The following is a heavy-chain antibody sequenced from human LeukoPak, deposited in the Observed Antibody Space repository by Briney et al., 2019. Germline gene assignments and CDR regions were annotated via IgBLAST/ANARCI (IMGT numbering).Heavy chain of an antibody. J-gene: IGHJ6*02. D-gene: IGHD3-10*01. CDR3: ARVQYYYGSGSYYSYYYGMDV. Sequence: PSETRSLTCTVSGGSISSYYWSWIRQPPGKGLEWIGYIYYSGSTNYNPSLKSRVTISVDTSKNQFSLKLSSVTAADTAVYYCARVQYYYGSGSYYSYYYGMDVWGQGTTVTVSS. V-gene: IGHV4-59*01. CDR1: GGSISSYY. CDR2: IYYSGST.